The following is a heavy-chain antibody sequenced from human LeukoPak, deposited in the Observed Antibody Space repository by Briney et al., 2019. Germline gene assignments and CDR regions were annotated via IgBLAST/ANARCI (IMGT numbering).Heavy chain of an antibody. D-gene: IGHD6-13*01. CDR3: AREHSSTWYSLDY. CDR1: GFTFSSYS. J-gene: IGHJ4*02. Sequence: GGSLRLSCAASGFTFSSYSMNWVRQAPGKGLEWVSYISSSGTTTYYADSVKGRFTISRDNAKNSLFLQMNSLRDEGTAVYYCAREHSSTWYSLDYWGQGTLVTVSS. V-gene: IGHV3-48*02. CDR2: ISSSGTTT.